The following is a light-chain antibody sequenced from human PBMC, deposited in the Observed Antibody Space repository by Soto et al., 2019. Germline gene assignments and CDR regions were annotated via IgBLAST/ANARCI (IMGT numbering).Light chain of an antibody. CDR3: QHYNSYSP. V-gene: IGKV1-5*03. Sequence: DIPMTQSPSTLSASVGDRVIITCRASQSIGNLLAWYQQKPGKAPNLLIYKASTLESGVASRFSGSGSGTEFTLTISSLQPDDFATYYCQHYNSYSPFGGGTKVEIK. CDR2: KAS. CDR1: QSIGNL. J-gene: IGKJ4*02.